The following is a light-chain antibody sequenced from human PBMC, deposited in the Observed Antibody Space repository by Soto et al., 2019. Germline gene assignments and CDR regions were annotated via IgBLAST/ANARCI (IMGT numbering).Light chain of an antibody. CDR1: QSVDRA. CDR3: QQYKHWRT. J-gene: IGKJ1*01. CDR2: AAS. Sequence: VVMTQSPVTLSVSPGKRVTLSCRASQSVDRALAWYQQKPGQGLRLLIYAASTRASGVPDRFSGSGSGTEFTLTIGSLQSEDFAVYYCQQYKHWRTFGQGAKVEIK. V-gene: IGKV3-15*01.